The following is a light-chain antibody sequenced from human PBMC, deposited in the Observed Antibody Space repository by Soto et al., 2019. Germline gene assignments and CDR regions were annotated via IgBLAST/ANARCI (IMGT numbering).Light chain of an antibody. CDR1: NNRSKS. V-gene: IGLV3-21*02. J-gene: IGLJ2*01. CDR3: QVWDSATEHQV. Sequence: SYALTPPPSVSVAPGQAARITCEGNNNRSKSVHWYQQKPGQAPVRVVYDDTDRPSGIPERFSGSNSGDTATLTIGGVEAGDEADYYCQVWDSATEHQVFGRGTKLTVL. CDR2: DDT.